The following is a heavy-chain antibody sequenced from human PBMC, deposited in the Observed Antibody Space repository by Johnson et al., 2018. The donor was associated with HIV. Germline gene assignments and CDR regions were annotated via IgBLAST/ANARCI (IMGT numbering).Heavy chain of an antibody. Sequence: LVESGGVVVQPGGSLRLSCAASGFTFDDYTMHWVRQAPGKGLEWVSLISWDGGSTYYADSVKGRFTISRDNSKNSLYLQMNSLRSDDTALYYCAEGGLGHTDAFDIWGQGTMVTVSS. CDR2: ISWDGGST. D-gene: IGHD6-19*01. J-gene: IGHJ3*02. V-gene: IGHV3-43*01. CDR1: GFTFDDYT. CDR3: AEGGLGHTDAFDI.